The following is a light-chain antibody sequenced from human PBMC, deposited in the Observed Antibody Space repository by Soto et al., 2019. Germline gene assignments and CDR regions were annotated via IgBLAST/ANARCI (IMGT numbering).Light chain of an antibody. CDR2: RTN. CDR1: SSNIGSNT. Sequence: QSVLTQPPSASGTPGQTVTVSCSGSSSNIGSNTVTWYQQLPGTAPKLLISRTNQRPSGVPDRFSGSKSGTSGSLTISGLQSEDEADYYCAAWDDSLTGPVFGGGTKVTVL. CDR3: AAWDDSLTGPV. V-gene: IGLV1-44*01. J-gene: IGLJ2*01.